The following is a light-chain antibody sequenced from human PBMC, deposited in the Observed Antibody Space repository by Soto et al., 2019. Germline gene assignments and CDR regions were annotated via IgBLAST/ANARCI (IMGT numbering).Light chain of an antibody. CDR2: AAS. V-gene: IGKV1-39*01. Sequence: DIQMTQSPSSLSASVGDRVTITCRASQSISSYLNWYQQKPGNAPKLLIYAASSLQSGVTSRFSGSGAGTDFTPTISRLPPEDFATYYCQQGYSTPLTFGPGTKVDIQ. CDR3: QQGYSTPLT. J-gene: IGKJ3*01. CDR1: QSISSY.